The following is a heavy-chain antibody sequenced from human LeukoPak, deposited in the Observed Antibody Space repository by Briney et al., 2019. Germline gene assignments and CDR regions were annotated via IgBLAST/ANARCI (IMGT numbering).Heavy chain of an antibody. J-gene: IGHJ4*02. Sequence: GGSLRLSCAASGFTFSSYWMHWVRQAPGKGLVWVSRINSDGSSTSYADSVKGRFTISRDNAKNTLYLQMNSLRAEDTAVYYCATRMSSSSLLDYWGQGTLVTVSS. CDR2: INSDGSST. CDR3: ATRMSSSSLLDY. V-gene: IGHV3-74*01. CDR1: GFTFSSYW. D-gene: IGHD6-6*01.